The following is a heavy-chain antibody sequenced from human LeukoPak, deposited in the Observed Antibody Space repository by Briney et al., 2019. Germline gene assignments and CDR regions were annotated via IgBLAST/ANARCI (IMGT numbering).Heavy chain of an antibody. D-gene: IGHD3-10*01. V-gene: IGHV3-48*03. Sequence: AGGSLRLSCAASGFTFSSYEMNWVRQAPGKGLEWVSYISSSGSTIYYADSVKGRFTISRDNAKNSLYLQMNSLRAEDTAVYYCARGTMVRGPLSAFDIWGQGTMVTVSS. CDR2: ISSSGSTI. J-gene: IGHJ3*02. CDR3: ARGTMVRGPLSAFDI. CDR1: GFTFSSYE.